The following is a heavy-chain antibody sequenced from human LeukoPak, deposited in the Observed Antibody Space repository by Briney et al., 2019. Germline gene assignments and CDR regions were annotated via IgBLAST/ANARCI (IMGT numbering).Heavy chain of an antibody. V-gene: IGHV4-34*01. CDR3: ARQVSLDTAMVTYPDY. D-gene: IGHD5-18*01. CDR2: INHIGST. J-gene: IGHJ4*02. CDR1: GGSFSGYY. Sequence: SETLSLTCAVYGGSFSGYYWSWIRQPPGKGLEWIGEINHIGSTNYNSSLKSRVTISVDTSKNQFSLKLSSVTAADTAVYYCARQVSLDTAMVTYPDYWGQGTLVTVSS.